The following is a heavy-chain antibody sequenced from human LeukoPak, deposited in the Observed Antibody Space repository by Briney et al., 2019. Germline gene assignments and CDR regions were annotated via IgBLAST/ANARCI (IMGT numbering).Heavy chain of an antibody. CDR2: IYYSGST. CDR3: AGLSRDRAYYYYGMDV. Sequence: KSSETLSLTCTVSGGSISSSSYYWGWIRQPPGKGLEWIGSIYYSGSTYYNPSLKSRVTISVDTSKNQFSLKLSSVTAADTAVYYCAGLSRDRAYYYYGMDVWGQGTTVTVSS. J-gene: IGHJ6*02. V-gene: IGHV4-39*01. CDR1: GGSISSSSYY. D-gene: IGHD3-22*01.